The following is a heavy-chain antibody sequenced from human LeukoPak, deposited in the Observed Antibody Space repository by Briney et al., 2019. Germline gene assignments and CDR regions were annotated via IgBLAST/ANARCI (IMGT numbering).Heavy chain of an antibody. CDR3: ARWYGWGTKTPCFDS. CDR1: SGSISSGSYS. J-gene: IGHJ5*01. Sequence: SETLSLTCTVSSGSISSGSYSWSWIRQPPGRGLEWVGYVYHSGGTYYNPSLKTPVTISIDRSKNQFSLKMSSVSAADTAVYYCARWYGWGTKTPCFDSGGQGALVTVPP. D-gene: IGHD3-10*01. CDR2: VYHSGGT. V-gene: IGHV4-30-2*01.